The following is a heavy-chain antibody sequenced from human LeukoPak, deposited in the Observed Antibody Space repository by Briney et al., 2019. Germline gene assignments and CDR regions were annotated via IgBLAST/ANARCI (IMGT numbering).Heavy chain of an antibody. CDR3: ARNPTGDYDY. Sequence: PGGSLRLSCAASGFTFRDYWMHWVHQVPGKGLLWVSHINSDGSITDYADSVKGRFTISRDNARNTLSLQMDSLRVEDTAVYYCARNPTGDYDYWGQGALVTVSS. CDR2: INSDGSIT. J-gene: IGHJ4*02. D-gene: IGHD2-8*02. CDR1: GFTFRDYW. V-gene: IGHV3-74*01.